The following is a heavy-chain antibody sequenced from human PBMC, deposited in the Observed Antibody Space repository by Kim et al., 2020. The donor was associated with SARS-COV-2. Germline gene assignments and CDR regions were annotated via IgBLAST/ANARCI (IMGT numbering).Heavy chain of an antibody. D-gene: IGHD3-9*01. Sequence: ASVKVSCKASGYTFTSYAMNWVRQAPGQGLEWMGWINTNTGNPTYAQGFTGRFVFSLDTSVSTAYLQISSLKAEDTAVYYCARVPYDILTGYYYFDYWGQGTLVTVSS. CDR2: INTNTGNP. CDR1: GYTFTSYA. CDR3: ARVPYDILTGYYYFDY. J-gene: IGHJ4*02. V-gene: IGHV7-4-1*02.